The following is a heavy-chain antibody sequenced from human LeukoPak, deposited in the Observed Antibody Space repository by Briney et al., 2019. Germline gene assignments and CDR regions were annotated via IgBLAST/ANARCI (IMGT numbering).Heavy chain of an antibody. J-gene: IGHJ6*02. V-gene: IGHV1-69*13. CDR2: IIPIFGTA. Sequence: ASVKVSCKASGGTFSSYAISWVRQAPGQGLEWMGGIIPIFGTANYAQKFRGRVTITADESTSTAYMELSSLRSEDTAVYYCARALPPDYYYYYGMDVWGQGTTVTVSS. CDR1: GGTFSSYA. CDR3: ARALPPDYYYYYGMDV.